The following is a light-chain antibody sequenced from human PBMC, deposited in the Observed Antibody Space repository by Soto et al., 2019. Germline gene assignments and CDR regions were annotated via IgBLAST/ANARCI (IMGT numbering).Light chain of an antibody. Sequence: DIQMTQSPSSLSASVGDRVTIXXPASQSISSYLNWYQHKPGKAPKXVIYAASSFQSGVPSRFSGSEAGTDFTLTISSLQPEDFATYYCQQTYSAPLTFGGGTKVDIK. CDR3: QQTYSAPLT. V-gene: IGKV1-39*01. CDR1: QSISSY. CDR2: AAS. J-gene: IGKJ4*01.